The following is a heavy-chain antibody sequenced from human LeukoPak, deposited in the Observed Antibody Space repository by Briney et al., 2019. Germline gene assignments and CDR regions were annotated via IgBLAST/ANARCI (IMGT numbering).Heavy chain of an antibody. CDR3: ARDSVPAAIVDY. CDR2: ISSSGSTI. J-gene: IGHJ4*02. CDR1: GFTFSDYY. V-gene: IGHV3-11*01. Sequence: GGALRLSCAASGFTFSDYYMSWSREAPGKGLEGVSYISSSGSTIYYADSVKGRFTISRDNGKNSLYLQMNSLRAEDTAVYYCARDSVPAAIVDYWGQGTLVTVSS. D-gene: IGHD2-2*01.